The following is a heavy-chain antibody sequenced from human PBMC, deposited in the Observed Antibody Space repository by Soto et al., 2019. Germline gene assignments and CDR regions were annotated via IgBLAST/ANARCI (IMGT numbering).Heavy chain of an antibody. D-gene: IGHD6-6*01. J-gene: IGHJ5*02. CDR3: ARTLSSSAENWFDP. V-gene: IGHV6-1*01. Sequence: LSLTCALSGDSVSSNSAAWNWIRQSPSRGLEWLGRTYYRSKWYNDYAVSVKSRITINPDTSKNQFSLQLNSVTPEDTAVYFCARTLSSSAENWFDPWGQGTLVTVSS. CDR2: TYYRSKWYN. CDR1: GDSVSSNSAA.